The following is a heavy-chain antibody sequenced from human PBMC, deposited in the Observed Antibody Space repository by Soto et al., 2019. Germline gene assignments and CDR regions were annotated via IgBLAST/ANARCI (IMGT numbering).Heavy chain of an antibody. D-gene: IGHD3-9*01. CDR2: IRSKANSYAT. CDR3: TGALYYDILTGSPSQDV. CDR1: GSVFSGAA. J-gene: IGHJ6*02. V-gene: IGHV3-73*01. Sequence: CAACGSVFSGAAMHLVRQASGKGLEGVGRIRSKANSYATAYAASVKGRFTISRDDSKNTAYLQMNSLKTEDTAVYYCTGALYYDILTGSPSQDVWGQGTTVTAP.